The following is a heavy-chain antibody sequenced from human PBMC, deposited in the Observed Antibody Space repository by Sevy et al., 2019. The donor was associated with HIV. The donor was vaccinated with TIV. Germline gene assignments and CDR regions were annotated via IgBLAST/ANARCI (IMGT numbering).Heavy chain of an antibody. Sequence: GGSLRLSCAASGFTFSSYAMHWVRQAPGKGLEWVAVISYDGSNKYYADSVKGRFTISRDNSKNTLYLQMNSLRAEDTAVYYCARAEKWFGELFPLLRVPDLQKRYGMDVWGQGTTVTVSS. V-gene: IGHV3-30*04. CDR2: ISYDGSNK. J-gene: IGHJ6*02. CDR1: GFTFSSYA. D-gene: IGHD3-10*01. CDR3: ARAEKWFGELFPLLRVPDLQKRYGMDV.